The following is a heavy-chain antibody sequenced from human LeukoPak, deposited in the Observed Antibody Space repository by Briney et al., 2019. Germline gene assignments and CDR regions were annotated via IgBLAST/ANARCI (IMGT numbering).Heavy chain of an antibody. CDR3: AKVGWFGDWYFDL. V-gene: IGHV4-59*12. CDR1: GGSISGYS. D-gene: IGHD3-10*01. CDR2: IYHTGST. J-gene: IGHJ2*01. Sequence: SETLSLTCTVSGGSISGYSWSWIRQPPGKGLEWIGYIYHTGSTLNNPSLRSRLTISIDTSKNQFSLKLSSVTAAGTAVYYCAKVGWFGDWYFDLWGRGTLVTVSS.